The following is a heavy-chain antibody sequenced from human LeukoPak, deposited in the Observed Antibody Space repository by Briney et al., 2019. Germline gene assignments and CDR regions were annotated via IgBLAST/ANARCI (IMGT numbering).Heavy chain of an antibody. J-gene: IGHJ4*02. CDR2: IYPGDSDT. CDR1: GYSFTSYW. V-gene: IGHV5-51*01. CDR3: ARGPPTEMATIAYYFDY. D-gene: IGHD5-24*01. Sequence: GESLKISCKGSGYSFTSYWIGWVRQMPGKGLEWMGIIYPGDSDTRYSPSFQGQVTISADKSISTAYPQWSSLTASDTAMYYCARGPPTEMATIAYYFDYWGQGTLVTVSS.